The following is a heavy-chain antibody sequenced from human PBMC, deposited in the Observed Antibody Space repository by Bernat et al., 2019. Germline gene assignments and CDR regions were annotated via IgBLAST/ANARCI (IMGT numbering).Heavy chain of an antibody. V-gene: IGHV1-46*01. Sequence: LVQSGAEVKKPGASVKVSCKASGYTFTSYYIHWVRQAPGQGLEWMGVINPSGGTTSYAQKFRGRVTMTRDTSTSTVYMELSSLRSEDTAVYYCARGRGRYYYDSSGYGDAFDIWGQGTMVTVSS. CDR1: GYTFTSYY. CDR2: INPSGGTT. D-gene: IGHD3-22*01. CDR3: ARGRGRYYYDSSGYGDAFDI. J-gene: IGHJ3*02.